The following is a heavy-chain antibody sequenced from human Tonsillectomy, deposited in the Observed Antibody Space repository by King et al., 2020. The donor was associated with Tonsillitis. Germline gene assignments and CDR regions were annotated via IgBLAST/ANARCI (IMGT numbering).Heavy chain of an antibody. V-gene: IGHV1-18*04. Sequence: QLVQSGAEVKKPGASVKVSCKASGYTFSSYGISWVRQAPGQGLEWVGWISAYNGDRKYAHNLQDRVNMTTDTSTYTAYMELSSLRSDDTAVYYCARDRGHPVQCLVHEWDYWGQGTLVTVSS. CDR2: ISAYNGDR. CDR1: GYTFSSYG. D-gene: IGHD6-19*01. J-gene: IGHJ4*02. CDR3: ARDRGHPVQCLVHEWDY.